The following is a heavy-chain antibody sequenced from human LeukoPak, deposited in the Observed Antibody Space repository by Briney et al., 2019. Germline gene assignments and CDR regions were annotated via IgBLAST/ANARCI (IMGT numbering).Heavy chain of an antibody. V-gene: IGHV3-33*06. CDR3: AKDGDIVVVPAAMEAFYFDY. CDR2: IWYDGSNK. D-gene: IGHD2-2*01. J-gene: IGHJ4*02. Sequence: QPGRSLRLSCAASGFTFSSYGMHWVRQAPGKGLEWVAVIWYDGSNKYYADSVKGRFTISRDNSKNTLYLQMNSLRAEDTAVYYCAKDGDIVVVPAAMEAFYFDYWGQGTLVTVSS. CDR1: GFTFSSYG.